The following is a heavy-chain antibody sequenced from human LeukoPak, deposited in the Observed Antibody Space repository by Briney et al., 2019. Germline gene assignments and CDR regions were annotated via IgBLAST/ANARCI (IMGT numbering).Heavy chain of an antibody. CDR3: ARADGGYYDSSGYYGPLAWYFDL. D-gene: IGHD3-22*01. CDR2: IYHSGST. CDR1: GGSISSGGYS. V-gene: IGHV4-30-2*01. J-gene: IGHJ2*01. Sequence: KPSETLSLTCAVSGGSISSGGYSWSWIRQPPGKGLEWNGYIYHSGSTYYNPSLKSRVTISVDRSKNQFSLKLSSVTAADTAVYYCARADGGYYDSSGYYGPLAWYFDLWGRGTLVTVSS.